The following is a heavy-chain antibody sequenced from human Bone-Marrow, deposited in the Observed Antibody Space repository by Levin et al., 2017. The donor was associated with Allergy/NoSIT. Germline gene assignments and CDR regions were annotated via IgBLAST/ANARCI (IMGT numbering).Heavy chain of an antibody. V-gene: IGHV1-69*04. CDR3: AREEGDGYNPSVYWFFDL. CDR1: GGTFSTYT. D-gene: IGHD5-24*01. CDR2: IIPILGLT. Sequence: PGESLKISCKASGGTFSTYTITWVRQAPGQGLEWMGRIIPILGLTTYAQKFQGRVIFTADIATSTAYMEMRSLTSEDTAVYYCAREEGDGYNPSVYWFFDLWGRGTLVTVSS. J-gene: IGHJ2*01.